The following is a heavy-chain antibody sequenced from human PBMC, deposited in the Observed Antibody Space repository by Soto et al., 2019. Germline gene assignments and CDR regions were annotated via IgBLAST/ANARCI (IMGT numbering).Heavy chain of an antibody. Sequence: SETLSLTCTVSGGSISSYYWSWIRQPPGKGLEWIGYIYYSGSTNYNPSLKSRVTISVDTSKNQFSLKLSSVTAADTAVYYCARVSPSQLLFDPWGQGTLVTVSS. CDR3: ARVSPSQLLFDP. CDR2: IYYSGST. J-gene: IGHJ5*02. D-gene: IGHD2-2*01. V-gene: IGHV4-59*01. CDR1: GGSISSYY.